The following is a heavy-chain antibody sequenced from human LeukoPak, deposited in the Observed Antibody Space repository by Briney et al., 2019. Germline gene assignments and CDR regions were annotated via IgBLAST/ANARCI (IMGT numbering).Heavy chain of an antibody. D-gene: IGHD2-15*01. Sequence: GGSLRLSCAASAFTFSTYAMSWVRQAPGQGLEWVSAISGRSDSTYYADSVKGRFTISRDNSKHTLYLQINRLRAEDTAVYYCAKGRRYCSDGTCYSCAFDIWGQGTMVTVSS. CDR1: AFTFSTYA. J-gene: IGHJ3*02. CDR3: AKGRRYCSDGTCYSCAFDI. V-gene: IGHV3-23*01. CDR2: ISGRSDST.